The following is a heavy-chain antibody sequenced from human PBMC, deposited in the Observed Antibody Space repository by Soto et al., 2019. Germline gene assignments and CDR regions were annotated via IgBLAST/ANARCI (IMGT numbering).Heavy chain of an antibody. CDR3: VGIYGAKANYYHSGLDV. Sequence: QVLLEQSGAEVKKPGASIKISCKGSGYPFSTYYVHWVRQAPGQGLEWMAIINQSGSATIFAPKSQGRVSVTWEPASTGTVSLEVSSLRSEDTAVYFCVGIYGAKANYYHSGLDVWGQGTTVTVSS. CDR1: GYPFSTYY. J-gene: IGHJ6*02. CDR2: INQSGSAT. D-gene: IGHD3-3*02. V-gene: IGHV1-46*01.